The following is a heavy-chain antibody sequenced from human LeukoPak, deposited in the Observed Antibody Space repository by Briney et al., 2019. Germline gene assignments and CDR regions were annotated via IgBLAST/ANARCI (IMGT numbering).Heavy chain of an antibody. CDR2: INTDGSST. CDR1: GFTFSSYW. J-gene: IGHJ3*01. CDR3: VRDFLHLGG. Sequence: GGSLRLSCAASGFTFSSYWMHWVRQSPGKGLEWVSRINTDGSSTDYAHSVKGRCIISRDNAKNALYLQMSSLRAEDTAFYYCVRDFLHLGGWGQGTMVTVSS. D-gene: IGHD3-16*01. V-gene: IGHV3-74*01.